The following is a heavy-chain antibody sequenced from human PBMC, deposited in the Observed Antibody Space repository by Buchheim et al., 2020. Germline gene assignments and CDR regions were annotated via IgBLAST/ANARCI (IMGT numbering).Heavy chain of an antibody. Sequence: QVQLVQSGAEVKKPGASVKVSCKASGYTFTSYYMHWVRQAPGQGLEWMGIINPSGGSTSYAQKFQGRVTMTRVKSTRTVCMWLSSLRSEDTAVYYCARDLYEKRSSWHHPFDYWGQGTL. J-gene: IGHJ4*02. D-gene: IGHD6-13*01. CDR3: ARDLYEKRSSWHHPFDY. CDR2: INPSGGST. CDR1: GYTFTSYY. V-gene: IGHV1-46*01.